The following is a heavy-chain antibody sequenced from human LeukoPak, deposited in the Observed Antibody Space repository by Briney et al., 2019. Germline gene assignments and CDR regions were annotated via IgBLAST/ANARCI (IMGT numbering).Heavy chain of an antibody. CDR1: GGSISSYY. V-gene: IGHV4-59*01. Sequence: SETLSLTCTVSGGSISSYYWSWIRQPPGKGLEWIGYIYYSGSTIYNPSLKSRVTISVDTSKNQFSLKLSSVTAADAAVYYCARYGDYVFDLWGQGTLVTVSS. CDR3: ARYGDYVFDL. D-gene: IGHD4-17*01. CDR2: IYYSGST. J-gene: IGHJ4*02.